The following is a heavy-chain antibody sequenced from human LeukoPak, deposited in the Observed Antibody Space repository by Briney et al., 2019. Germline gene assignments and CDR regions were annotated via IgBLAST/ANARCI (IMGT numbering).Heavy chain of an antibody. CDR3: ARDTNRSPDY. V-gene: IGHV3-74*01. J-gene: IGHJ4*02. D-gene: IGHD2/OR15-2a*01. CDR2: ISTDGTNT. Sequence: GGSLRLSCAASGFTFSNYWMHWVRQAPGKGLVWVSRISTDGTNTIYADSVKGRFTISRDNAKYMLYLQMNSLRAEDTGVYYCARDTNRSPDYWGQGTLVTVSS. CDR1: GFTFSNYW.